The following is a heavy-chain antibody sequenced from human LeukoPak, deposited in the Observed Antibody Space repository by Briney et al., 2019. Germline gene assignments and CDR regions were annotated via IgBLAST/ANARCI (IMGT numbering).Heavy chain of an antibody. Sequence: ASVKVSCKASGYTFTRYYMHCVRQAPGQGLEGMGMINPSGGDTTYAQKLQGRVTMTRDTSTSTVYMELSSLRSEDTAVYYCARENGGEDYWGQGTLVTVSS. CDR3: ARENGGEDY. CDR1: GYTFTRYY. V-gene: IGHV1-46*01. CDR2: INPSGGDT. D-gene: IGHD2-21*01. J-gene: IGHJ4*02.